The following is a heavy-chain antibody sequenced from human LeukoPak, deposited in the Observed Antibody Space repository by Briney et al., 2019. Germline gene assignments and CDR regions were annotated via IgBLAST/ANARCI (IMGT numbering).Heavy chain of an antibody. J-gene: IGHJ4*02. D-gene: IGHD2-2*01. Sequence: PSETLSLTCTVSGGSISSSSYFWGWVRQPPGKGREWIGYIYYSGSTNYNPSLKSRVTISVDTSKNQFSLKLSSVTAADTAVYYCARGGGYCSSTSCLYYWGQGTLVTVSS. CDR2: IYYSGST. V-gene: IGHV4-61*05. CDR3: ARGGGYCSSTSCLYY. CDR1: GGSISSSSYF.